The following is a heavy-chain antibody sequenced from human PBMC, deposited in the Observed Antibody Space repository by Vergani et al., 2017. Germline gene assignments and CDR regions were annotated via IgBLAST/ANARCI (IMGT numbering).Heavy chain of an antibody. CDR2: IGNTYSGPAI. Sequence: QVQLVESGGGLVKPGGSLRLPCVAPGSKVNDYYVSWIRQAPGKGLEWVSYIGNTYSGPAIEYADCVEGRFTVSRDSARNSVFQMMNNLSVEDTAVYYWAREVKMAVWGKGTTVTVSS. D-gene: IGHD2-21*01. V-gene: IGHV3-11*01. CDR1: GSKVNDYY. CDR3: AREVKMAV. J-gene: IGHJ6*04.